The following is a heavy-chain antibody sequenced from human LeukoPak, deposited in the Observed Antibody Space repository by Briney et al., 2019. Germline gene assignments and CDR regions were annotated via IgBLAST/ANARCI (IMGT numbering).Heavy chain of an antibody. D-gene: IGHD2-2*01. CDR2: INPNSGGT. J-gene: IGHJ4*02. Sequence: ASVKVSCKASGYTFTGYYMHWVRQAPGRGLEWMGWINPNSGGTNYAQKFQGRVTMTRGTSISTAYMELSRLRSDDTAVYYCARVRKGYCSSTSCYEFNYWGQGTLVTVSS. V-gene: IGHV1-2*02. CDR1: GYTFTGYY. CDR3: ARVRKGYCSSTSCYEFNY.